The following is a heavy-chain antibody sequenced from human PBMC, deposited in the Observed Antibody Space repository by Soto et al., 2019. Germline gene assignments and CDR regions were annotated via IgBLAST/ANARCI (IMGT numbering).Heavy chain of an antibody. D-gene: IGHD3-3*01. J-gene: IGHJ3*02. CDR1: GYPVTAYY. V-gene: IGHV1-2*02. CDR2: INPATGAA. Sequence: QLHLVQSGAVVKKPGASVTVSCSASGYPVTAYYMHWVRQAPGRGLEWMGGINPATGAAKYTQTFQGRVTMTRDTSTSTGSMELSGLTSEDTAVFYWAGGGGVGVAGSAAFDMWGQGTLVTVSS. CDR3: AGGGGVGVAGSAAFDM.